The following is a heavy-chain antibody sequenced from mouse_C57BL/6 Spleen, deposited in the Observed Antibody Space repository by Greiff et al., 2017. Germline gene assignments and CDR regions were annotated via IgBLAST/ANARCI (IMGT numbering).Heavy chain of an antibody. D-gene: IGHD1-1*01. CDR3: ARGEGVTTVVDYFDY. V-gene: IGHV1-64*01. J-gene: IGHJ2*01. Sequence: QVQLQQPGAELVKPGASVKLSCKASGYTFTSYWMHWVKQRPGQGLEWIGMIHPNSGSTNYNEKFKSKATLTVDKSSSTAYMQLSSLTSEDSAVYCCARGEGVTTVVDYFDYWGQGTTLTVSS. CDR1: GYTFTSYW. CDR2: IHPNSGST.